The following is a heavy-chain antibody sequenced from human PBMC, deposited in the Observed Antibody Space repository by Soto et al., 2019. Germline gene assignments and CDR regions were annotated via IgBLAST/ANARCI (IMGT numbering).Heavy chain of an antibody. V-gene: IGHV3-11*06. J-gene: IGHJ4*02. CDR3: ARSPGLWFGDNY. CDR2: ISSSSSYT. CDR1: GFTFSDYY. D-gene: IGHD3-10*01. Sequence: GESLKISCAASGFTFSDYYMSWIRQAPGKGLEWVSYISSSSSYTNYADSVKGRFTISRDNAKNSLYLQMNSLRAEDTAVYYCARSPGLWFGDNYWGQGTLVTVSS.